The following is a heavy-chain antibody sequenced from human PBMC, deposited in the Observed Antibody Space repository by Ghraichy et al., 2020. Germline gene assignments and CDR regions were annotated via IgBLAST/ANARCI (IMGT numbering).Heavy chain of an antibody. CDR1: GFTFSSYD. Sequence: GESLNISCAASGFTFSSYDMHWVRQATGKGLEWVSAIGTAGDTYYPGSVKGRFTISRENAKNSLYLQMNSLRAGDTAVYYCARGHCSGGRCYYYFDYWGQGTLVTVSS. J-gene: IGHJ4*02. CDR3: ARGHCSGGRCYYYFDY. CDR2: IGTAGDT. D-gene: IGHD2-15*01. V-gene: IGHV3-13*01.